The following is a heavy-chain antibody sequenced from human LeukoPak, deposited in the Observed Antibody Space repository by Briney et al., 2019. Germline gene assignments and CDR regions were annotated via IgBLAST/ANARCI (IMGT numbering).Heavy chain of an antibody. Sequence: ASVKVSCKASGYTFTGYYIHWVRQAPGQGLEWMGRINPNNGGTNYAQKFQGRVTMTRDMSMSTAYMELSRLRSDDTAVYYCAGEDNSSGYRPFDIWGQGTMATVPS. V-gene: IGHV1-2*06. CDR2: INPNNGGT. CDR1: GYTFTGYY. D-gene: IGHD3-22*01. CDR3: AGEDNSSGYRPFDI. J-gene: IGHJ3*02.